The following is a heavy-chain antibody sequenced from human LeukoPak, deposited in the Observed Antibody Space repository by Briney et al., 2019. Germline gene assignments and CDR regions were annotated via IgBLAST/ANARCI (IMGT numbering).Heavy chain of an antibody. CDR1: GFRFDDYA. J-gene: IGHJ3*02. D-gene: IGHD6-13*01. V-gene: IGHV3-9*01. CDR3: SKRARMGIAAAGDGFHI. CDR2: ISWDSAAI. Sequence: GGSLRLSCAASGFRFDDYAMHWVRQAPGKGLEWVSGISWDSAAIGYADSVRGRFTLSRDNAKNSLFLQMSSLRVEDTALYYCSKRARMGIAAAGDGFHIWGQGTMVTVSS.